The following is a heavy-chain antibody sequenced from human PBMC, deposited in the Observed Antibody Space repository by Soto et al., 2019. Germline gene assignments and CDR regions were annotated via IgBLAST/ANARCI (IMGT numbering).Heavy chain of an antibody. D-gene: IGHD2-15*01. CDR3: ARARGWQPYFDY. J-gene: IGHJ4*02. CDR1: GGSISSGDYY. V-gene: IGHV4-30-4*01. CDR2: IYYSGST. Sequence: TSETLSLTCTVSGGSISSGDYYWSWIRQPPGKGLEWIGYIYYSGSTYYNPSLKSRVTISVDTSKNQFSLKLSSVTAADTAVYYCARARGWQPYFDYWGQGTLVTVSS.